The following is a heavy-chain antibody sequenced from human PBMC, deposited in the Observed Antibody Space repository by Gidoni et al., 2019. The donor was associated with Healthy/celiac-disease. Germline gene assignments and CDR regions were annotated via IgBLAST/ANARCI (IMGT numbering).Heavy chain of an antibody. CDR2: IYPGDSDT. J-gene: IGHJ4*02. Sequence: EVQLVQSGAEVTTPGESLKISCTGSGYSFTSYWIGWVRQMPGKGLEWMGIIYPGDSDTRYSPSFQGQVTISADKSISTAYLQWSSLKASDTAMYYCARHSQARIAVAGMGYWGQGTLVTVSS. D-gene: IGHD6-19*01. CDR3: ARHSQARIAVAGMGY. V-gene: IGHV5-51*01. CDR1: GYSFTSYW.